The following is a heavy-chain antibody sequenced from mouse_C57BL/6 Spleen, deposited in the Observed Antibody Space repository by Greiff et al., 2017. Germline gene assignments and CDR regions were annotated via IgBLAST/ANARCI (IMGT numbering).Heavy chain of an antibody. CDR1: GYTFTSYW. J-gene: IGHJ2*01. CDR2: IHPNSGST. CDR3: VTTVVATTDY. D-gene: IGHD1-1*01. Sequence: QVQLQQPGAELVKPGASVKLSCKASGYTFTSYWMHWVKQRPGQGLEWIGMIHPNSGSTNYNEKFKSKATLTVDKSSSTAYMQLSSLTSEDSAVYDCVTTVVATTDYWGQGTTLTVSS. V-gene: IGHV1-64*01.